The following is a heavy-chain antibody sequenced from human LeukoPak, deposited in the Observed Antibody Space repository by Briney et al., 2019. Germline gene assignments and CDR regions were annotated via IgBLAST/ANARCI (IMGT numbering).Heavy chain of an antibody. J-gene: IGHJ4*02. Sequence: PSETLSLTCAVYGGSFSGYYWSWIRQPPGKGLEWIGEINHSGSTNYNPSLKSRVTISVDTSKNQFSLKLSSVTAADTAVYYCARGPGPGAGTVDYWGQGTLVTVSS. CDR2: INHSGST. V-gene: IGHV4-34*01. CDR3: ARGPGPGAGTVDY. CDR1: GGSFSGYY. D-gene: IGHD1-14*01.